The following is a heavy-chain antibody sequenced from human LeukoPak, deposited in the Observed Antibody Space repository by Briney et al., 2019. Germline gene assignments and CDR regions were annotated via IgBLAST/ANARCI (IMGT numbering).Heavy chain of an antibody. CDR2: ISSSSSYI. CDR3: ARDYEYYYDSSGYYTRPFDY. D-gene: IGHD3-22*01. V-gene: IGHV3-21*01. Sequence: GGSLRLSCAASGFTFSSYSMNWVRQAPGKGLEWVSSISSSSSYIHYADSVKGRFTISRDNAKNSLYLQMNSLRAEDTAVYYCARDYEYYYDSSGYYTRPFDYWGQGTLVTVSS. J-gene: IGHJ4*02. CDR1: GFTFSSYS.